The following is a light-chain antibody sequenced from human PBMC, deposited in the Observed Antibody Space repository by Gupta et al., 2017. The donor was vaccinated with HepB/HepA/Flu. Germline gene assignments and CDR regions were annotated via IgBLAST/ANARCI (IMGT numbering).Light chain of an antibody. Sequence: EIVLTQSPATLSLSPGERATLSCRASQSISSYLAWYQQKPGQAPRLLIYDASNRATGIPARFSGSGSETDFTLTISSLEPEDFAVYYCQQRRNCPCNFGGGTKMEIK. CDR2: DAS. CDR1: QSISSY. CDR3: QQRRNCPCN. V-gene: IGKV3-11*01. J-gene: IGKJ4*01.